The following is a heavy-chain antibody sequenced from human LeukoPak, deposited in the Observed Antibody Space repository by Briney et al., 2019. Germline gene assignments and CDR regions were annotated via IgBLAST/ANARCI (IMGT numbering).Heavy chain of an antibody. CDR3: ARLAATYYYDSSGSGVFDY. D-gene: IGHD3-22*01. V-gene: IGHV3-7*01. Sequence: GGSLRLSCAASGFTFSSYWMSWVRQAPGKGLEWVANIKQDGSEKYYVDSVKGRFTISRDNAKNSLYLQMNSLRAEDTAVYYCARLAATYYYDSSGSGVFDYWGQGTLVTVSS. J-gene: IGHJ4*02. CDR1: GFTFSSYW. CDR2: IKQDGSEK.